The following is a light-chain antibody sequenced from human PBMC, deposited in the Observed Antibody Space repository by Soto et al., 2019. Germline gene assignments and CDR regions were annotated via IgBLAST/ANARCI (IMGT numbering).Light chain of an antibody. CDR1: QGIYNY. Sequence: DIQMTQSPSSLSASVGDRVTITCRASQGIYNYLAWYQQKPGKAPKLLIYAASTLEAGVPSRFSGSGSGTDFTLTISSLQPEDVATYYCHKYNSALLTVGQGTRLEI. J-gene: IGKJ5*01. CDR3: HKYNSALLT. V-gene: IGKV1-27*01. CDR2: AAS.